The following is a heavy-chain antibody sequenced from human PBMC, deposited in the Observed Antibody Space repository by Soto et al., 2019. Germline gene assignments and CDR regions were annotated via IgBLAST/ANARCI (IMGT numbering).Heavy chain of an antibody. V-gene: IGHV1-69*06. CDR2: IIPIFGTA. Sequence: GASVKVSCKASGGTFSSYAISWVRQAPGQGLEWMGGIIPIFGTANYAQKFQGRVTITADKSTSTAYMELSSLRSEDTAVYYCARENEDIVANGQAPHYGMDVWGQGTTVTVSS. CDR3: ARENEDIVANGQAPHYGMDV. J-gene: IGHJ6*02. D-gene: IGHD5-12*01. CDR1: GGTFSSYA.